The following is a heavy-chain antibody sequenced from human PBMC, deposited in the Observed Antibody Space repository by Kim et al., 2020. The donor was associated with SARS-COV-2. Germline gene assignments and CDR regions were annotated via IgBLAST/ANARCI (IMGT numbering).Heavy chain of an antibody. CDR3: ARMVIAVARIYFGMVV. D-gene: IGHD6-19*01. J-gene: IGHJ6*02. V-gene: IGHV3-30*07. Sequence: SVKGRFTISRDNSTNTLYLQMNSMRAEDTVVYYCARMVIAVARIYFGMVVWGQGTTVTVSS.